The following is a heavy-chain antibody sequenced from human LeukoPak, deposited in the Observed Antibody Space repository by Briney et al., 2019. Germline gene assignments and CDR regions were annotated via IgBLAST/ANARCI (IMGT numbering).Heavy chain of an antibody. V-gene: IGHV3-7*01. CDR3: ARDHTERNYYDSSLADAFDI. J-gene: IGHJ3*02. CDR1: GFTFSSYW. CDR2: IKQDGSEK. D-gene: IGHD3-22*01. Sequence: GGSLRLSCAASGFTFSSYWMSWVRQAPGKGLEWVANIKQDGSEKYYVDSVKGRFTISRDNSKNTLYLQMNSLRAEDTAVYYCARDHTERNYYDSSLADAFDIWGQGTMVTVSS.